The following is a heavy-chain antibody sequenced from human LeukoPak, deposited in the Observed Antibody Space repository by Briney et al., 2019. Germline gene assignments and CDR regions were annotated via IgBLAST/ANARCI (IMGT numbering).Heavy chain of an antibody. V-gene: IGHV1-58*02. CDR3: AAVIDSGSYYVADY. D-gene: IGHD1-26*01. Sequence: SVKVSCKASGFTFTSSAMQWVRQARGQRLEWIGWIVVGSDNTNYAQKFQERVTITRDMSTSAAYMELSSLRSEDTAVYYCAAVIDSGSYYVADYWGQGTLVTVSS. CDR2: IVVGSDNT. CDR1: GFTFTSSA. J-gene: IGHJ4*02.